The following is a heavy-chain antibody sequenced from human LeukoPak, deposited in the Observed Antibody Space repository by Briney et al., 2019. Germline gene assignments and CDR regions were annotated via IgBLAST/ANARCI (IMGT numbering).Heavy chain of an antibody. D-gene: IGHD3-10*01. CDR1: GGSFSGYY. CDR2: INHSGST. CDR3: ARGRVRGVYLPD. J-gene: IGHJ4*02. V-gene: IGHV4-34*01. Sequence: SETLSLTCAVYGGSFSGYYWSWIRQPPGKGLEWIGEINHSGSTNYNPSLKSRVTISVDTSKDQFSLKLSSVTAADTAVYYCARGRVRGVYLPDWGQGTLVTVSS.